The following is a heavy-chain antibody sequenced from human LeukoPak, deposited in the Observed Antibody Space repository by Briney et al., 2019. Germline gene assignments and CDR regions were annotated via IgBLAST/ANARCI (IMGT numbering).Heavy chain of an antibody. CDR1: GYTFTSYY. D-gene: IGHD3-22*01. CDR2: INPSGGST. Sequence: ASVKVSCKASGYTFTSYYMHWVRQAPGQGLEWMGIINPSGGSTSYAQKFQGRVTMTRDMSASTVYMELSSLRSEDTAVYYCARNTYYYDSSGYSRIRGAFDIWGQGTMVTVSS. CDR3: ARNTYYYDSSGYSRIRGAFDI. V-gene: IGHV1-46*01. J-gene: IGHJ3*02.